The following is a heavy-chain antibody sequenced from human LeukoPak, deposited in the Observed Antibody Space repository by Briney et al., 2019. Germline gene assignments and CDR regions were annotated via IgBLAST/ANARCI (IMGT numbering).Heavy chain of an antibody. Sequence: ASVKVSCKASGYSFTSYYMHWVRQAPRQGLEWMGWMNLNSGATNYAQKFQGRVTMTRDTSSSTAYMELSRLTSDDTAVYYCARDPTNWIDYWGQGTLVTVSS. CDR1: GYSFTSYY. V-gene: IGHV1-2*02. CDR3: ARDPTNWIDY. D-gene: IGHD1-1*01. CDR2: MNLNSGAT. J-gene: IGHJ4*02.